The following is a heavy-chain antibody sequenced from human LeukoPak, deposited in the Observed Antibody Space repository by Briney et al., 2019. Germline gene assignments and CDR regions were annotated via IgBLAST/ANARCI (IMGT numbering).Heavy chain of an antibody. J-gene: IGHJ4*02. CDR3: AKDFRVTMVRGVIDY. CDR1: GFTFSSYG. Sequence: PGRSLRLSCAASGFTFSSYGMHWVRQAPGKGLEWVAVISYDGSNKYYADSVKGRFTISRDNSKNTLYPQMNSLRAEDTAVYYCAKDFRVTMVRGVIDYWGQGTLVTVSS. V-gene: IGHV3-30*18. CDR2: ISYDGSNK. D-gene: IGHD3-10*01.